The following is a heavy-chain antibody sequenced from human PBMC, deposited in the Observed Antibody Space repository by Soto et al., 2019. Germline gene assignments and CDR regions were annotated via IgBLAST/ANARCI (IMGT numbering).Heavy chain of an antibody. D-gene: IGHD3-3*01. V-gene: IGHV1-58*01. J-gene: IGHJ6*02. Sequence: ASVKVSCKASGFTFTSSAVQWVRQARGQRLEWIGWIVVGSGNTNYAQKFQERVTITRDMSTSTAYMELSSLRSEDTAVYYCAADRWEGDGVETPYGMDVWGQGTTVTVSS. CDR3: AADRWEGDGVETPYGMDV. CDR1: GFTFTSSA. CDR2: IVVGSGNT.